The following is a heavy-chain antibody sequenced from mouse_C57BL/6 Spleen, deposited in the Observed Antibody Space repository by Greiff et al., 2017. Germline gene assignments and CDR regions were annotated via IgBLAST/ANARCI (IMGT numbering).Heavy chain of an antibody. Sequence: VQLKQSGAELVKPGASVKLSCKASGYTFTEYTIHWVKQRSGQGLEWIGWFYPGSGSIKYNEKFKDKATLTADKSSSTVYIGRRRLTSEDASVYVCARHEEEKQGRLFDSWGQGTTLTVSS. CDR2: FYPGSGSI. CDR3: ARHEEEKQGRLFDS. V-gene: IGHV1-62-2*01. CDR1: GYTFTEYT. D-gene: IGHD4-1*01. J-gene: IGHJ2*01.